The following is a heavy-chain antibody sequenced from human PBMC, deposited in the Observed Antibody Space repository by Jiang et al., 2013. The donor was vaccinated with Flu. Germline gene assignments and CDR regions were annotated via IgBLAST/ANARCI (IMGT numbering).Heavy chain of an antibody. CDR3: ARGSFGSASFDS. Sequence: QLLESGGGVVQPGRSLRLSCAASGFTLSGRAMHWVRQAPGKGLEWVAVLSSDESNIFYSDSVKGRFTISRDLSKNTLFLQMNSLRPEDTAVYFCARGSFGSASFDSWGQGALVTVTS. CDR1: GFTLSGRA. J-gene: IGHJ4*02. D-gene: IGHD1-14*01. CDR2: LSSDESNI. V-gene: IGHV3-30*04.